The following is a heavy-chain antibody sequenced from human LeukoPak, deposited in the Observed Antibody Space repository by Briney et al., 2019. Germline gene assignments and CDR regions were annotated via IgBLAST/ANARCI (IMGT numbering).Heavy chain of an antibody. CDR2: INPNSGGT. CDR3: ALSTGDSFFDY. CDR1: GYTFTGYY. Sequence: ASVNVSCKASGYTFTGYYMHWVRQAPGQGLEWMGWINPNSGGTNYAQKFQGWVTMTRDTSISTAYMELSRLRSDDTAVYYCALSTGDSFFDYWGQGTLVTVSS. J-gene: IGHJ4*02. D-gene: IGHD2-21*02. V-gene: IGHV1-2*04.